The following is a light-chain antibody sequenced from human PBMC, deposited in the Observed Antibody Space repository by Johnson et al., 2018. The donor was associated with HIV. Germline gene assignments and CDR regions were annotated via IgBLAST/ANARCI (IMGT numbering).Light chain of an antibody. V-gene: IGLV1-51*02. CDR1: SSNIGNNY. CDR2: ENN. CDR3: GTCDSRLSATYF. Sequence: QSVLTQPPSVSAAPGQKVTISCSGSSSNIGNNYVSWYQQVPGTAPKLLIYENNKRPSGIPDRCSGSKSGTSAALAINGLPTGDEVDDYCGTCDSRLSATYFFGTGTKITFL. J-gene: IGLJ1*01.